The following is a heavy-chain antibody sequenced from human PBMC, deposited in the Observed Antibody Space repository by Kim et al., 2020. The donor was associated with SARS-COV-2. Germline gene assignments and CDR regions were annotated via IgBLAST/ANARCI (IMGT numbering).Heavy chain of an antibody. J-gene: IGHJ2*01. Sequence: GGSLRLSCAASGFTFSIYGMHWVRQAPGKGLEWVADIGPDGRTAYYADSVRGRFTVSRDNSKTNGYLQMSSLREEDTAVYYCAKEVNERTGRWYFDLWGRGILVTVSS. D-gene: IGHD2-8*02. CDR3: AKEVNERTGRWYFDL. V-gene: IGHV3-30*18. CDR2: IGPDGRTA. CDR1: GFTFSIYG.